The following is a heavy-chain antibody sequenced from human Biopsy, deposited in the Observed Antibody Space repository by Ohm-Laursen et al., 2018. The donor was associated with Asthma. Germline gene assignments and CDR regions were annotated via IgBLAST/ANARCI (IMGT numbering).Heavy chain of an antibody. V-gene: IGHV3-30*01. Sequence: SLRLSCAASGFSFSNFAIHWVRQAPGKGLEWVGVISKDASTQDYADSVKGRFTIARDNSKNTLDLQMNSLREEDTAVYYCVRDGTDDAFDIWGQGTVGSVSS. CDR1: GFSFSNFA. D-gene: IGHD1-1*01. J-gene: IGHJ3*02. CDR2: ISKDASTQ. CDR3: VRDGTDDAFDI.